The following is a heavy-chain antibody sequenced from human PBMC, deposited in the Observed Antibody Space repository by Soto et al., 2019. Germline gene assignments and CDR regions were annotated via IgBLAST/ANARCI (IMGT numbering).Heavy chain of an antibody. J-gene: IGHJ4*02. D-gene: IGHD3-22*01. CDR2: IKQDGSEK. CDR3: ARVLYYYDSSGYLH. Sequence: PGKGLAWVANIKQDGSEKYYVDSVKGRFTISRDNAKSSLYLQMNSLRAEDTAVYYCARVLYYYDSSGYLHWGQGTLVTVSS. V-gene: IGHV3-7*05.